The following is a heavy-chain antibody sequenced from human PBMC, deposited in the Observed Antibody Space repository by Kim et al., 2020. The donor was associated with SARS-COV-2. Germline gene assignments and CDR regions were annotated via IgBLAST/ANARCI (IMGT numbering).Heavy chain of an antibody. CDR2: IYPGDSDT. CDR3: ARRGEYCTNGVCYYYYYGMDV. D-gene: IGHD2-8*01. Sequence: GESLKISCKGSGYSFTSYWIGWVRQMPGKGLEWMGIIYPGDSDTRYSPSFQGQVTISADKSISTAYLQWSSLKASGTAMYYCARRGEYCTNGVCYYYYYGMDVWGQGTTVTVSS. J-gene: IGHJ6*02. V-gene: IGHV5-51*01. CDR1: GYSFTSYW.